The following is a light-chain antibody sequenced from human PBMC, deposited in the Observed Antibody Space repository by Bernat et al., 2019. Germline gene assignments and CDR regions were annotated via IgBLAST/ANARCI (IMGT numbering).Light chain of an antibody. V-gene: IGKV3-11*01. CDR1: ETVRSS. CDR2: NVS. Sequence: EIVLTQSPATLSLSPGDRATLSCRASETVRSSLAWYQQKADQAPRLLIYNVSKRTTGIPARFTGSGYGTDFTLTITSLEPEDFAVYYCQQRSDWPPHTFGQGTRLEI. CDR3: QQRSDWPPHT. J-gene: IGKJ2*01.